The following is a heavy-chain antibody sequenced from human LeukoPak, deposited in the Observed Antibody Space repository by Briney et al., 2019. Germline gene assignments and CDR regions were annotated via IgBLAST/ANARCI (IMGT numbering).Heavy chain of an antibody. CDR1: GGTFNDYA. CDR3: ALATRVGRGSYYYYMDV. J-gene: IGHJ6*03. Sequence: SVKVSCKASGGTFNDYALNWVRQAPGQGLEWMGAFIPILGAANSTQKFQGRVTMTRNTSISTAYMELSSLRSEDTAVYYCALATRVGRGSYYYYMDVWGKGTTVTISS. D-gene: IGHD5-12*01. CDR2: FIPILGAA. V-gene: IGHV1-69*10.